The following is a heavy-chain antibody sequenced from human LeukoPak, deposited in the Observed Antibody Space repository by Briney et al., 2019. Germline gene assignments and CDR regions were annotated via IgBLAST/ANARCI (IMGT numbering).Heavy chain of an antibody. CDR3: ARDLSAGPTDY. CDR2: INAGNGNT. V-gene: IGHV1-3*01. D-gene: IGHD2/OR15-2a*01. CDR1: GYTFTDYA. J-gene: IGHJ4*02. Sequence: ASVKVSCKASGYTFTDYALHWVRQAPGQGPEWMGWINAGNGNTKYSQKFQGRVSITRDTSASTAYMELSSLRSEDTAVYYCARDLSAGPTDYWGQGTLVTVSS.